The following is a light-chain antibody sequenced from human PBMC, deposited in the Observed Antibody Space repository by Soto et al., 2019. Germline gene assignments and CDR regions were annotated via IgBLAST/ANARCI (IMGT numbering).Light chain of an antibody. CDR2: WAS. CDR3: QKSYSTPRT. J-gene: IGKJ1*01. Sequence: DIVMTQSPDSLAVSLGERATINCKSSQSVLYSSNKKNYLAWYQQKSGQSPKVLIYWASTRESGVPDRFSGSGYGTDFTLTIRSLQAEDAAVYYCQKSYSTPRTFGQGTKVEIK. CDR1: QSVLYSSNKKNY. V-gene: IGKV4-1*01.